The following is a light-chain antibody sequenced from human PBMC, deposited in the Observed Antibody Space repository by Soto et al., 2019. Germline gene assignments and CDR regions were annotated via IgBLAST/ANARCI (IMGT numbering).Light chain of an antibody. CDR3: QQYYSYPIT. J-gene: IGKJ5*01. CDR1: QGISNY. CDR2: AAS. V-gene: IGKV1-8*01. Sequence: AIRMTHSPSSLSASIGDRVTITCRASQGISNYLAWYQQKPGRAPRLLIYAASTLQSGVPSRFSVSGSGTDFSLTISSLQSEDFASYSCQQYYSYPITFGQGTRLEIK.